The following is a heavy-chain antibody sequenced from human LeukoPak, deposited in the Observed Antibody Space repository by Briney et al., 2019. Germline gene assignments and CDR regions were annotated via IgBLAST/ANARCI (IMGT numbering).Heavy chain of an antibody. J-gene: IGHJ4*02. Sequence: SETLSLTCTVSGGSISSGGYYWSWIRQHPGKGLEWIVYIYYSGSTYYNPSLKGRVTISVYTSKNQFSLKLSSVTAADTAVFYCAKGGGYDFWSGYWIVDYWGQGTLVTVSS. V-gene: IGHV4-31*03. CDR3: AKGGGYDFWSGYWIVDY. CDR1: GGSISSGGYY. CDR2: IYYSGST. D-gene: IGHD3-3*01.